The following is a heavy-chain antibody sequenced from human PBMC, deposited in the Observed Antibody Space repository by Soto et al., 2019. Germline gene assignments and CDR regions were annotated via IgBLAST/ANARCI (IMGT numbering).Heavy chain of an antibody. CDR2: ISKSGSII. J-gene: IGHJ6*02. V-gene: IGHV3-48*03. Sequence: GSLRLSCAASGLTFSSYEMHWVRQAPGKGLEWVSYISKSGSIIYYTDSVKGRFTISRDNAKNLLYLEMNSLRAEDSAVYFCASVMLRFSYGIDVWGQGTTVTVSS. CDR1: GLTFSSYE. CDR3: ASVMLRFSYGIDV. D-gene: IGHD3-3*01.